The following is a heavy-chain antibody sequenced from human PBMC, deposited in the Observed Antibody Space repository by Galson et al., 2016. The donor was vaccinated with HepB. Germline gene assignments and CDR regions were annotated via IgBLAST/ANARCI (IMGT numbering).Heavy chain of an antibody. CDR1: GYTFTSYG. CDR2: ISAYNGDT. CDR3: ARKIPFSLVGDFGLGSKCAY. D-gene: IGHD3-10*01. V-gene: IGHV1-18*01. J-gene: IGHJ4*02. Sequence: SVKVSCKASGYTFTSYGISWVRQAPGQGLQWMGWISAYNGDTNYAQNLQGRVTLTTETSTSTAYMELRSLRSDDTAVYYCARKIPFSLVGDFGLGSKCAYWGQGTLVTVSS.